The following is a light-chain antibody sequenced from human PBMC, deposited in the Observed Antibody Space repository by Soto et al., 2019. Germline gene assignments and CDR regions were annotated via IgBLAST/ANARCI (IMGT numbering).Light chain of an antibody. CDR1: RSFASSY. J-gene: IGKJ2*01. Sequence: EIVLTQSPVTLSLSPGERATLSCRASRSFASSYLGWYQQKPGQAPSLLINAASTRATGIPDRFSGSGSATDFTLTISRLEPEDSAVYYCQHYDSSPPYTFGQGTKLEIK. V-gene: IGKV3-20*01. CDR3: QHYDSSPPYT. CDR2: AAS.